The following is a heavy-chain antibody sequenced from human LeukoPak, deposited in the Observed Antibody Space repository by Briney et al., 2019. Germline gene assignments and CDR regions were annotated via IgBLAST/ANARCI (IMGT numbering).Heavy chain of an antibody. CDR3: ARRGHAFEWFDP. CDR2: IFPGDSDT. D-gene: IGHD3-9*01. V-gene: IGHV5-51*01. Sequence: GESLKISCKGSGDTFTNYWIGWVRQMPGKGLEWMGTIFPGDSDTRYSPSFQGQVTISADKSISTAYPQWSSLRTSDTAMYFCARRGHAFEWFDPWGQGTLVMVSS. CDR1: GDTFTNYW. J-gene: IGHJ5*02.